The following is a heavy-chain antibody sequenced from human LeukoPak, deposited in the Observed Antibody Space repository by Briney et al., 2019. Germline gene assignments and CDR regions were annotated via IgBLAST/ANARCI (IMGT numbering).Heavy chain of an antibody. J-gene: IGHJ3*02. Sequence: PGGSLRLSCAASGFTFTNAWMSWVRQAPGKGLEWVGRIKSNTHGGTTDYAAPVKGRFTISRDDSKNTLFLQMNSLKPEDTAVYYCTKWDYGDNAFGIWGQGTMVTVSS. CDR3: TKWDYGDNAFGI. D-gene: IGHD4-17*01. CDR1: GFTFTNAW. V-gene: IGHV3-15*01. CDR2: IKSNTHGGTT.